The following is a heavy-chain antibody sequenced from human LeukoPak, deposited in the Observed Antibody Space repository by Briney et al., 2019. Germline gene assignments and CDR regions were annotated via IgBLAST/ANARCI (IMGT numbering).Heavy chain of an antibody. J-gene: IGHJ4*02. Sequence: PGGSLRLSCAASRFTFSSYGMHWVRQAPGKGLEWVAFIRYDGRNKYYADSVKGRFTISRDNSQNTLYLQMNSLKTEDTAVYYCTGSFGELTFFDYWGLGTLVTVSS. CDR2: IRYDGRNK. D-gene: IGHD3-10*01. CDR1: RFTFSSYG. CDR3: TGSFGELTFFDY. V-gene: IGHV3-30*02.